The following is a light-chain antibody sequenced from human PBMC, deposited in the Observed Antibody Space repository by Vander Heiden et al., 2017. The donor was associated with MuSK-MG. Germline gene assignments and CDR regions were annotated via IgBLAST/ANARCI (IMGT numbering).Light chain of an antibody. CDR3: QQLNTYPSGYT. CDR1: QGISNY. J-gene: IGKJ2*01. V-gene: IGKV1-9*01. CDR2: LAS. Sequence: DNQMPPSPSFPSASVVDRVTITCPSSQGISNYLAWNQHKPGKAPKLLISLASTLQSGVPARFSGSGTGTDFTLTITSRQPEDVATDYCQQLNTYPSGYTFGQGTQLEIK.